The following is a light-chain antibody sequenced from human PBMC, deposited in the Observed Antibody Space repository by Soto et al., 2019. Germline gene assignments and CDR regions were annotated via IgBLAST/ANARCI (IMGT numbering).Light chain of an antibody. J-gene: IGLJ2*01. CDR1: NIGSKN. CDR3: QVWDTSSDHLVV. CDR2: DDS. Sequence: SYELTQPPSVSVAPGQTARITCGGNNIGSKNVHWYQQKPGQAPVLVVYDDSDRPSGIPERFSGSNSGNTATLTISRVEAGDEVDYSCQVWDTSSDHLVVFGGGTKLTVL. V-gene: IGLV3-21*02.